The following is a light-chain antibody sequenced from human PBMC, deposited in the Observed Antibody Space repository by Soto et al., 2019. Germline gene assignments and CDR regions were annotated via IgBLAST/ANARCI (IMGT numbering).Light chain of an antibody. J-gene: IGLJ1*01. CDR3: QVWDSSSDHYV. Sequence: SYELTQPPSVSVAPGQTARITCGGNNIGSKNVHWYQQKPGQAPVLVLYDDSDRPSGIPKRFSGSNSGNTATLDISRVEAGDEADYFCQVWDSSSDHYVFGTGTKLTVL. V-gene: IGLV3-21*02. CDR1: NIGSKN. CDR2: DDS.